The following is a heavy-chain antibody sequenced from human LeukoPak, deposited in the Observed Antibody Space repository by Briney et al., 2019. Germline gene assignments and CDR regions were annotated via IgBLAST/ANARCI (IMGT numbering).Heavy chain of an antibody. Sequence: GASVKVSCKASGYTFTSYGISWVRQAPGQGLEWMGWISAYNGNTNYAQKLQGRVTMTTDTSTSTAYMELSRLRSDDTAVYYCARGYYDSSGYCLFDYWGQGTLVTVSS. D-gene: IGHD3-22*01. CDR2: ISAYNGNT. V-gene: IGHV1-18*01. J-gene: IGHJ4*02. CDR1: GYTFTSYG. CDR3: ARGYYDSSGYCLFDY.